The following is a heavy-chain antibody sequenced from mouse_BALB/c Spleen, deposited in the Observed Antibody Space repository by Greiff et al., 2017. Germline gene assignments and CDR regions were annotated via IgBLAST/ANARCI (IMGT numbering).Heavy chain of an antibody. CDR3: TIMITTAWFAY. CDR2: IYPGNSDT. CDR1: GYTFTSYW. V-gene: IGHV1-5*01. Sequence: EVQLQQSGTVLARPGASVKMSCKASGYTFTSYWMHWVKQRPGQGLEWIGAIYPGNSDTSYNQKFKGKAKLTAVTSTSTAYMELRSLTNEDSAVYYCTIMITTAWFAYWGQGTLVTVSA. D-gene: IGHD2-4*01. J-gene: IGHJ3*01.